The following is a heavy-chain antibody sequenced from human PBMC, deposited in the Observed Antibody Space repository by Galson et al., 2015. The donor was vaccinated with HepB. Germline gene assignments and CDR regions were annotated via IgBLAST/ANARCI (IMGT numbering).Heavy chain of an antibody. CDR1: GFTFSSYG. V-gene: IGHV3-23*01. CDR2: ISGHGDSL. Sequence: SLRLSCAASGFTFSSYGMHWVRQAPGKGLEWVSSISGHGDSLYYADSVKGRFTISRDSSKNTVYLQMNSLRAEDTAVYYCAKRGPVVGVVVITYVMDVWGQGTTVTVSS. D-gene: IGHD3-22*01. J-gene: IGHJ6*02. CDR3: AKRGPVVGVVVITYVMDV.